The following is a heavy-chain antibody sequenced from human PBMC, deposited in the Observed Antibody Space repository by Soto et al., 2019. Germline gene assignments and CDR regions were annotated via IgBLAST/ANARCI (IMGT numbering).Heavy chain of an antibody. CDR1: GFNFKKFA. D-gene: IGHD6-19*01. V-gene: IGHV3-23*01. CDR2: ISCCGGST. Sequence: GGSLRLSCEASGFNFKKFAMGWVRQAPGEGLEWVSGISCCGGSTFYADSVKGRFTLARDDSKNTLSLQLNSLRVEDTAHYYCAKADGEQWLIPHLDNWGQGTQVTVSS. J-gene: IGHJ1*01. CDR3: AKADGEQWLIPHLDN.